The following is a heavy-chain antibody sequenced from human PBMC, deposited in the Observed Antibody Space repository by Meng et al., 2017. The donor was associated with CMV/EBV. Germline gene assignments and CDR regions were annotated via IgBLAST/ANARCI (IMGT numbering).Heavy chain of an antibody. V-gene: IGHV3-21*01. CDR3: ARVKDIVATIDY. CDR1: GFTFISYS. D-gene: IGHD5-12*01. Sequence: GGSLRLSCAASGFTFISYSMNWVRQAPGKGLEWVSSISSSISYIYYPDSVKGRFTISRDNAKNSLYLQMNSLRAEDTAVYYCARVKDIVATIDYWGQGTLVTVSS. J-gene: IGHJ4*02. CDR2: ISSSISYI.